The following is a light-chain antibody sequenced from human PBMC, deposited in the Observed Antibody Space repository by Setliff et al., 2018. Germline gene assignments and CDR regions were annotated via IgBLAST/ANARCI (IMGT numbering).Light chain of an antibody. CDR1: TGAVTNTNY. V-gene: IGLV7-46*01. J-gene: IGLJ2*01. Sequence: QAVVTQEASLTVSPGGTVTLTCGSSTGAVTNTNYPYWFQQKPGQAPRTLIYDTNIAHSWTPARFSGSLLGGKAALTLSGAQSEDEAEYVCLLSYNGVVVFGGGTKVTVL. CDR2: DTN. CDR3: LLSYNGVVV.